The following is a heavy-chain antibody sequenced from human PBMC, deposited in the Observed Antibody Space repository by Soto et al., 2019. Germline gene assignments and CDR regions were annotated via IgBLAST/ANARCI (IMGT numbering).Heavy chain of an antibody. D-gene: IGHD3-10*01. Sequence: PSETLSLTCTVSGGSISSSSYYWGWIRQPPGKGLEWIGSIYYSGSTYYNPSLKSRVTISVDTSKNQFSLKLSSVTAADTAVYHCARRAIRGVIIGMDVWGQGTTVTVSS. CDR1: GGSISSSSYY. CDR2: IYYSGST. J-gene: IGHJ6*02. V-gene: IGHV4-39*01. CDR3: ARRAIRGVIIGMDV.